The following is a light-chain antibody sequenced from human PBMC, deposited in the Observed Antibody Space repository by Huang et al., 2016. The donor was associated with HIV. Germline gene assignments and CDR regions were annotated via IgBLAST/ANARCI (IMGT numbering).Light chain of an antibody. CDR1: QSVTSSY. CDR3: QQYGSSPYT. Sequence: EIVLMPSPGTLSLSPGERAPLSCRASQSVTSSYLAWYQQKPGQAPRLLIYGAFSRATGSPDRCSGSGSGTDFTRTISRLEPEDFAVYYCQQYGSSPYTFGQGTKLEIK. CDR2: GAF. J-gene: IGKJ2*01. V-gene: IGKV3-20*01.